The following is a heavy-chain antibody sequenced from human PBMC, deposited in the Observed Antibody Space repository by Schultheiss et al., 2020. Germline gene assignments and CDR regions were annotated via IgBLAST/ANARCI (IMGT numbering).Heavy chain of an antibody. J-gene: IGHJ4*02. CDR1: GFTFSSYW. Sequence: GESLKISCAASGFTFSSYWMSWVRQAPGKGLEWVANIKQDGSEKYYVDSVKGRFTISRDNAKNSLYLQMNSLRAEDTAVYYCARDFQGDFWSGYFDYWGQGTLVTVSS. CDR2: IKQDGSEK. D-gene: IGHD3-3*01. V-gene: IGHV3-7*03. CDR3: ARDFQGDFWSGYFDY.